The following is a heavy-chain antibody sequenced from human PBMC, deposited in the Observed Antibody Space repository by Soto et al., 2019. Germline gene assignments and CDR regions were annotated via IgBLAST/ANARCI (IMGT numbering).Heavy chain of an antibody. CDR1: GYTFRSHG. CDR2: ISANNGNT. J-gene: IGHJ4*02. V-gene: IGHV1-18*04. D-gene: IGHD2-15*01. CDR3: ARGGGYFSGGNCYSLDY. Sequence: QAQLVQSGAEVKKPGASVKVSCKASGYTFRSHGITWVRQAPGQGLECMGWISANNGNTNYARKLQGRVTMTTDTSTSTAYMELRSLKSGDTAVYYCARGGGYFSGGNCYSLDYWGQGTLVSVSS.